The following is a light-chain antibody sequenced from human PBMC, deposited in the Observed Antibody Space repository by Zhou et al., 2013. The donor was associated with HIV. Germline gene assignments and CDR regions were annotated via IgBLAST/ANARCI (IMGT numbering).Light chain of an antibody. CDR1: QSVGNE. Sequence: VLTQSPGTLHLSPGERAALSCRASQSVGNELAWYQQRPGLPPRLVIYDASNRASGIPARFSGSGSGTDFTLTISSLEPEDFAVYYCQHRSNWLTFGGGTKVEIK. CDR3: QHRSNWLT. J-gene: IGKJ4*01. CDR2: DAS. V-gene: IGKV3-11*01.